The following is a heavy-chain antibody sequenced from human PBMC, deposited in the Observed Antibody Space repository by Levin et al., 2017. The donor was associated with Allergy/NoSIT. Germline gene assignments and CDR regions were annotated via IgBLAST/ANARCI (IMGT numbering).Heavy chain of an antibody. Sequence: QRGESLKISCRASGFDFSDYGMHWVRQSPGKGLEWVAVIAYDGSKTYVADSVKGRFTISRDNSKNTLHLQMNSLRRDDTGVYYCAKGKGSTSPLDVWGQGTTVSVSS. CDR1: GFDFSDYG. CDR3: AKGKGSTSPLDV. J-gene: IGHJ6*02. V-gene: IGHV3-30*18. CDR2: IAYDGSKT. D-gene: IGHD2-2*01.